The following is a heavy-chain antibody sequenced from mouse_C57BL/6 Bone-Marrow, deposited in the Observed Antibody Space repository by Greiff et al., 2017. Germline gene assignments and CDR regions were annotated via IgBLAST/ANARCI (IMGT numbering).Heavy chain of an antibody. V-gene: IGHV5-16*01. J-gene: IGHJ2*01. D-gene: IGHD2-1*01. CDR1: GFTFSDYY. Sequence: EVKLVESEGGLVQPGSSMKLSCTASGFTFSDYYMAWVRQVPEKGLEWVANINYDGSSTYYLDSLKSRFIISRDNAKNILYLQMSSLKSEDTATYYCARARIYYGNSYFDYWGQGTTLTVSS. CDR3: ARARIYYGNSYFDY. CDR2: INYDGSST.